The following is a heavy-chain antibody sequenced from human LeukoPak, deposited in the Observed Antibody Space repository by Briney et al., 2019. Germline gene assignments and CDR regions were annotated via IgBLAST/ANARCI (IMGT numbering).Heavy chain of an antibody. CDR2: IHPSTGNP. J-gene: IGHJ5*02. CDR3: ARAYQRLGQLSLPDH. D-gene: IGHD3-16*02. Sequence: ASVKVSCKASGYTFTNYAMNWVRQAPGQGLEWMGWIHPSTGNPTYAQAFTGRFVFSLDTSVSTTYLQISSLKTEDTAVYYCARAYQRLGQLSLPDHWGQGTLVTVSS. V-gene: IGHV7-4-1*02. CDR1: GYTFTNYA.